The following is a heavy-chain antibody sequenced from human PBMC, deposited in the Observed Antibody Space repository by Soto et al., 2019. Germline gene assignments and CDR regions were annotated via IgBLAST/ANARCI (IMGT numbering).Heavy chain of an antibody. CDR2: INSDGSST. Sequence: GESLKISCAASGFTFSSYWMHWVRQAPGKGLVWVSRINSDGSSTIYADSVKGRFTISRDNAKNTLYLQVNSLRAEDTAVYYCSREASGGFDPWGQGTLVTVSS. D-gene: IGHD6-25*01. CDR3: SREASGGFDP. V-gene: IGHV3-74*01. J-gene: IGHJ5*02. CDR1: GFTFSSYW.